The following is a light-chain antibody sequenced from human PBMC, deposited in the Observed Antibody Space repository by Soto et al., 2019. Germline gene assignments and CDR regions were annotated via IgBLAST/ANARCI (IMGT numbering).Light chain of an antibody. CDR3: SSYTINSVV. V-gene: IGLV2-14*01. J-gene: IGLJ2*01. CDR1: SSDVGGYEF. CDR2: EVT. Sequence: QSALTQPASVAGSPGQSITISCTGTSSDVGGYEFVSWYQQHPGKAPKLMIYEVTDRPSGVSNRFSGSMSGNTASLTISGLQAEDAADYYCSSYTINSVVFGGGTKLTVI.